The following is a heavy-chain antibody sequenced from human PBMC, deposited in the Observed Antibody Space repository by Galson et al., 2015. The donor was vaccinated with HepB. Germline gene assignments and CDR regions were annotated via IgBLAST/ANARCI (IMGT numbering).Heavy chain of an antibody. D-gene: IGHD1-14*01. CDR3: ARDQTTGTIPWLHGGDLDY. J-gene: IGHJ4*02. V-gene: IGHV3-33*08. Sequence: SLRLSCAASGFTFSSYGMHWVRQAPGKGLEWVAVIWYDGSNKYYADSVKGRFTISRDNSKNTLYLQMNSLRAEDTAVYYCARDQTTGTIPWLHGGDLDYWGQGTLVTVSS. CDR1: GFTFSSYG. CDR2: IWYDGSNK.